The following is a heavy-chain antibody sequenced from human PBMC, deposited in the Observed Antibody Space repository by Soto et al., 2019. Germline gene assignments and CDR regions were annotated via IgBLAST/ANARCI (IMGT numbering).Heavy chain of an antibody. J-gene: IGHJ6*02. V-gene: IGHV1-18*01. CDR1: GYTFTRYG. Sequence: QVQLVQSGAEVKNPGASVKVSCKASGYTFTRYGIGWARQAPGQGLEWMGWINKYNGNTNYAQNVQGRVTLTTDTSTSTAYRELRSLRSHDTAIYYCAMVDVYVTPSQQDVWGQGDTVIVSS. CDR2: INKYNGNT. CDR3: AMVDVYVTPSQQDV. D-gene: IGHD3-16*01.